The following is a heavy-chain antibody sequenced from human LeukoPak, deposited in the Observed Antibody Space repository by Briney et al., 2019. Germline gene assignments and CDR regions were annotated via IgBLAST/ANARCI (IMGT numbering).Heavy chain of an antibody. CDR3: AREHIAASDNFDY. CDR2: IGGGGSST. V-gene: IGHV3-74*01. Sequence: PGGSLRLSCAASGFTFSGNCMHWLPQAPRKGLVWVSRIGGGGSSTTYADSVKGRFTISRDNAKNTLYLQMNSLSAEDTAVYYCAREHIAASDNFDYWGQGTLVTVSS. D-gene: IGHD6-6*01. CDR1: GFTFSGNC. J-gene: IGHJ4*02.